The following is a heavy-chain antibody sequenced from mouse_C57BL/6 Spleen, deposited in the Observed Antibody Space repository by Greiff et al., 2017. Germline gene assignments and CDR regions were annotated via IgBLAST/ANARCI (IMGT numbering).Heavy chain of an antibody. J-gene: IGHJ4*01. CDR3: ARRGALDAMDY. D-gene: IGHD2-10*02. CDR2: IDPSDSYT. CDR1: GYTFTSYW. Sequence: QVQLKQPGAELVMPGASVKLSCKASGYTFTSYWMHWVKQRPGQGLEWIGEIDPSDSYTNYNQKFKGKSTLTVDKSSSTAYMQLSSLTSEDSAVYYCARRGALDAMDYWGQGTSVTVSS. V-gene: IGHV1-69*01.